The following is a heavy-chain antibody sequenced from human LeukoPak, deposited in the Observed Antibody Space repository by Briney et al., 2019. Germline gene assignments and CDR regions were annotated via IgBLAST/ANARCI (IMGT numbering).Heavy chain of an antibody. D-gene: IGHD3-3*01. CDR3: ATGEWFNPLNWFDP. CDR1: GYTLTELS. CDR2: FDPEDGET. Sequence: ASVKVSCKVSGYTLTELSMHWVRQAPGKGLEWMGGFDPEDGETIYAQKFQGRVTMTEDTSTDTAYMELSSLRSEDTAVYYCATGEWFNPLNWFDPWGQGTLVTVSS. J-gene: IGHJ5*02. V-gene: IGHV1-24*01.